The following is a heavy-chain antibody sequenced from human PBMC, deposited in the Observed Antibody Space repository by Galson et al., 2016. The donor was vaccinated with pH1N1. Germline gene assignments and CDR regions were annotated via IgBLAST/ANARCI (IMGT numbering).Heavy chain of an antibody. CDR1: GDSVSSNSSA. CDR2: TYYRSKWFY. CDR3: ARHSPGRAVGVFDL. J-gene: IGHJ4*02. D-gene: IGHD6-19*01. V-gene: IGHV6-1*01. Sequence: CAISGDSVSSNSSAWNWIRQSPSRGLEWLGRTYYRSKWFYNYAVSVQGRITIHPDTSKNQFSLHLNSVTPEDTAVYYCARHSPGRAVGVFDLWGQGTLVTVSS.